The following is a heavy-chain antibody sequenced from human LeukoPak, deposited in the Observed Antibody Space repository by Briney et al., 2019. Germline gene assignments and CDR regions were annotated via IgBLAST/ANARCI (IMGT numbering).Heavy chain of an antibody. CDR1: GYTFTGYY. CDR2: IIPILGIA. Sequence: SVKVSCKASGYTFTGYYMHWVRQAPGQGLEWMGRIIPILGIANYAQKFQGRVTITADKSTSTAYMELSSLRSEDTAVYYCARGSRGDGYKNFDYWGQGTLVTVSS. J-gene: IGHJ4*02. V-gene: IGHV1-69*04. D-gene: IGHD5-24*01. CDR3: ARGSRGDGYKNFDY.